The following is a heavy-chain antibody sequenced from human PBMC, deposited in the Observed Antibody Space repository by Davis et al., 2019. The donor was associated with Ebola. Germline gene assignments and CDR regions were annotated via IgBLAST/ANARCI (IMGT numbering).Heavy chain of an antibody. Sequence: ASVKVSCKASGYTFTSYGISWVRQAPGQGLEWMGWINAGNGNTKYSQKFQGRVTITRDTSASTAYMELSSLRSEDTAVYYCARDLRGWYSFDYWGQGTLVTVSS. J-gene: IGHJ4*02. CDR1: GYTFTSYG. CDR2: INAGNGNT. D-gene: IGHD6-19*01. V-gene: IGHV1-3*01. CDR3: ARDLRGWYSFDY.